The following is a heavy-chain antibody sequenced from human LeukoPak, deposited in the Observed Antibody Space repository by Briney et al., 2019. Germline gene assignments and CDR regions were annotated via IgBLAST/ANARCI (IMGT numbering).Heavy chain of an antibody. V-gene: IGHV3-30*02. CDR1: GFTFSSYG. D-gene: IGHD2-15*01. Sequence: GRSLRLSCAASGFTFSSYGMHWVRQAPGKGLEWVAFIRYDGSNKYYADSVKGRFTISRDNSKNTLYLQMNSLRAEDTAVYYCAKDLVGAAGLPPDYWGQGTLVTVSS. J-gene: IGHJ4*02. CDR3: AKDLVGAAGLPPDY. CDR2: IRYDGSNK.